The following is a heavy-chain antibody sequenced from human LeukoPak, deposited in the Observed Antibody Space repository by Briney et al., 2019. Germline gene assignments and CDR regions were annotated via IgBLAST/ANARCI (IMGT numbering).Heavy chain of an antibody. D-gene: IGHD3-10*01. CDR2: IIPIFGTA. J-gene: IGHJ4*02. Sequence: SVKVSCKTSGGTFSSYAISWVRQAPGQGLEWMGGIIPIFGTANYAQKFQGRVTITADGSTSTVYMELSSLRSEDTAVYYCARDHALDSGTGFDYWGQGTLVTVSS. V-gene: IGHV1-69*13. CDR3: ARDHALDSGTGFDY. CDR1: GGTFSSYA.